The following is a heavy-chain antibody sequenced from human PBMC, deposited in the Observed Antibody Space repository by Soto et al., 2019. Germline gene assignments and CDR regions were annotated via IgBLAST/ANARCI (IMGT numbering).Heavy chain of an antibody. CDR3: ARGERYPGYYFDY. Sequence: SETLSLTCTVSGGSISSGGYYWSWIRQHPGKGLEWIGYIYYSGSTYYNPSLKSRVTISVDTSKNQFSLKLSSVTAADTAVYYCARGERYPGYYFDYWGQGTLVTVSS. D-gene: IGHD1-1*01. J-gene: IGHJ4*02. CDR1: GGSISSGGYY. CDR2: IYYSGST. V-gene: IGHV4-31*03.